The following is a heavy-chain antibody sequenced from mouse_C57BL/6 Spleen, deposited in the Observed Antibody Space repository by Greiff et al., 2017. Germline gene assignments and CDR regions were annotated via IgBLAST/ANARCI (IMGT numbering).Heavy chain of an antibody. J-gene: IGHJ3*01. CDR2: IDPETGGT. D-gene: IGHD2-4*01. V-gene: IGHV1-15*01. Sequence: VQLQQSGAELVRPGASVTLSCKASGYTFTDYEIHWVKQTPVHGLAWIGAIDPETGGTAYNQKFKGKAILPADKSSSTAYMELRSLTSEGSDIYYCARYDYGAFADWGQGTLVTGSA. CDR1: GYTFTDYE. CDR3: ARYDYGAFAD.